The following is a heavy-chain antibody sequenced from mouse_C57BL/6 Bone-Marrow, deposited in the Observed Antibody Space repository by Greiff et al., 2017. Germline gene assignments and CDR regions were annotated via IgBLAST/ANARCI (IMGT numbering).Heavy chain of an antibody. J-gene: IGHJ4*01. CDR3: ARGGYAMDY. V-gene: IGHV5-4*01. Sequence: EVQLQESGGGLVQPGGSLKLSCAASGFTFSDYGMAWVRQTPEKRLEWVATISDGGSYTYYPDNVKGRFTISRDNAKNNLYLQMSHLKSEDTAMYYCARGGYAMDYWGQGTSVTVSS. CDR1: GFTFSDYG. CDR2: ISDGGSYT.